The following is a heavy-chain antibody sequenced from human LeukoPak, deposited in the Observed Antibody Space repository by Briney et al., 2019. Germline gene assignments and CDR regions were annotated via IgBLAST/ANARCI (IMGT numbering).Heavy chain of an antibody. CDR3: ARAYDSSGCFYYFDY. Sequence: GSLRLSCAASGFTFSSYWMSWVRQAPGKGLEWIGEINHSGSTNYNPSLKSRVTISVDTSKNQFSLKLSSVTAADTAVYYCARAYDSSGCFYYFDYWGQGTLVTVSS. CDR1: GFTFSSYW. V-gene: IGHV4-34*01. J-gene: IGHJ4*02. D-gene: IGHD3-22*01. CDR2: INHSGST.